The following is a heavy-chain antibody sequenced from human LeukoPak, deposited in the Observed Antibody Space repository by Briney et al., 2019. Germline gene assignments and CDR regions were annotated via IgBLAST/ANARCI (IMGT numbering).Heavy chain of an antibody. CDR3: AKDWRPYCSSTSCYRGLDY. J-gene: IGHJ4*02. CDR2: IRYDGNNK. V-gene: IGHV3-30*02. CDR1: GFTFSSYG. D-gene: IGHD2-2*02. Sequence: PGGSLRLSCAASGFTFSSYGMHWVRQAPGKGLEWVAFIRYDGNNKYYADSVKGRFTISRDNSKNTLYLQMNSLRAEDTAVYYCAKDWRPYCSSTSCYRGLDYWGQGTLVTVSS.